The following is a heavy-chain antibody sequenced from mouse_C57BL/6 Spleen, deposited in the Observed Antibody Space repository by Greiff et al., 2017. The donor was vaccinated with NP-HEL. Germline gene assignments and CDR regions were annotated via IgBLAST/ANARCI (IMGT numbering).Heavy chain of an antibody. CDR3: ARDAGDYGSSFFAY. CDR2: SRNKANDYTT. Sequence: EVKLVESGGGLVQSGRSLRLSCATSGFTFSDFYMEWVRQAPGKGLEWIAASRNKANDYTTEYSASVKGRFIVSRDTSQSILYLQMNALRAEDTAIYYCARDAGDYGSSFFAYWGQGTLVTVSA. D-gene: IGHD1-1*01. CDR1: GFTFSDFY. V-gene: IGHV7-1*01. J-gene: IGHJ3*01.